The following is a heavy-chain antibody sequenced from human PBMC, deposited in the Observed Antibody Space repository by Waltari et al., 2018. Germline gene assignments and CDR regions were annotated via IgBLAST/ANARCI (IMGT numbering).Heavy chain of an antibody. Sequence: QVQLQESGPGLVKPSETLSLTCAVSGYSISSGYYWGWIRQPPGKGLEWIGSIYHSGRTYYNPSLKSRVTISVDTSKNQFSLKLSSVTAADTAVYYCARVPDSSGYQNWFDPWGQGTLVTVSS. J-gene: IGHJ5*02. CDR2: IYHSGRT. V-gene: IGHV4-38-2*01. CDR1: GYSISSGYY. D-gene: IGHD3-22*01. CDR3: ARVPDSSGYQNWFDP.